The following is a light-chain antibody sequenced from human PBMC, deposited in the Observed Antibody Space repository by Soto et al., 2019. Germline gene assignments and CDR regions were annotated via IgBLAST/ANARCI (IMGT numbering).Light chain of an antibody. CDR1: QSISSW. CDR2: KAS. V-gene: IGKV1-5*03. Sequence: DIQMTQYPSTLSASVGDRVIITCRASQSISSWLAWYQQKPGKAPKLLISKASNLKSGVPSRFSGSGSGTEFTLSVSSLQPDDFATYYCQHYYSYWTFGQGTKVEIK. J-gene: IGKJ1*01. CDR3: QHYYSYWT.